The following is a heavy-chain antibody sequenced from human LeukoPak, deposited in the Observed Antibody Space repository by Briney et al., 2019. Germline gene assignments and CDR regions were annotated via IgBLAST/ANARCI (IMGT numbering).Heavy chain of an antibody. CDR1: GFTLSNFG. CDR2: LSASGGGT. D-gene: IGHD3-10*01. V-gene: IGHV3-23*01. CDR3: AKRGVVIRVFLVGFHKEAYYFDS. Sequence: GGSLRPSCAVPGFTLSNFGMGWVRQAPGKGREWAEGLSASGGGTNYAHSVQGRFTISRDNPKNTLYLQMNSLRAEDTAVYFCAKRGVVIRVFLVGFHKEAYYFDSWGQGALVTVSS. J-gene: IGHJ4*02.